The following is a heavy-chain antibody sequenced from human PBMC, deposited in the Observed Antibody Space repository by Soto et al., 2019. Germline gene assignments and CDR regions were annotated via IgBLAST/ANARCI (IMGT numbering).Heavy chain of an antibody. CDR1: GFTFSSYA. J-gene: IGHJ4*02. D-gene: IGHD1-26*01. CDR3: AKDFWELWSQY. Sequence: GGSLRLSCAASGFTFSSYAMSWVRQARGTGLEWVSAISGSGGSTYSADSVKGRFTISRDNSKNTLYLQMNSLRAEDTAVYYCAKDFWELWSQYWGQGTLVTVSS. CDR2: ISGSGGST. V-gene: IGHV3-23*01.